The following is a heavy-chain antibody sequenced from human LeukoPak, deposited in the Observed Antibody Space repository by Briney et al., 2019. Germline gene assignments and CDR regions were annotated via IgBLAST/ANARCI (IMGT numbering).Heavy chain of an antibody. V-gene: IGHV3-21*01. CDR2: ISSSGTYI. J-gene: IGHJ4*02. Sequence: GGSLRLSCAASGFTFSSYSMNWVRQAPGKGLEWVSSISSSGTYIYYGDSVTGRFTISRDNAKNSLYLQMNSLRAEDTAVYYCARDWFHAIDYWGQGTLVTVSS. D-gene: IGHD2/OR15-2a*01. CDR3: ARDWFHAIDY. CDR1: GFTFSSYS.